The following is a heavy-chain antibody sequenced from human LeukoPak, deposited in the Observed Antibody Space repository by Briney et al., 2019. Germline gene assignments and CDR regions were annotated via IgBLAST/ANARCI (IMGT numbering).Heavy chain of an antibody. CDR1: GYTFTNYG. CDR3: ARDHTNYCSSTSCSQTAYYYGMDV. V-gene: IGHV1-2*04. J-gene: IGHJ6*02. CDR2: INPNSGGT. D-gene: IGHD2-2*01. Sequence: GSVKVSCKASGYTFTNYGISWVRQAPGQGLEWMGWINPNSGGTNYAQKFQGWVTMTRDTSISTAYMELSRLRSDDTAVYYCARDHTNYCSSTSCSQTAYYYGMDVWGQGTTVTVSS.